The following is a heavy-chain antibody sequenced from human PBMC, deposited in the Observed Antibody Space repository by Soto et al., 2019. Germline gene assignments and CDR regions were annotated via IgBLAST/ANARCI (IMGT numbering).Heavy chain of an antibody. J-gene: IGHJ4*02. CDR1: GFTFSSYA. CDR2: ISGSGGST. Sequence: GGSLRLSCAASGFTFSSYAMSWVRQAPGKGLEWVSAISGSGGSTYYANSVKGRFTISRDNSKNTLYLQMNSLTAEDTAVYYWAKPPPYYYGSSGYYYFDYWGQGTLVTVSS. D-gene: IGHD3-22*01. V-gene: IGHV3-23*01. CDR3: AKPPPYYYGSSGYYYFDY.